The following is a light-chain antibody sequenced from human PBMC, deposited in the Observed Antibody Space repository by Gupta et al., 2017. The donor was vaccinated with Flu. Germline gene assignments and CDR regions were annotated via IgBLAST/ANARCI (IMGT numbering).Light chain of an antibody. CDR3: KQGKHWPT. CDR2: RVS. CDR1: QRLVHRNGNTY. Sequence: DVVMTHSPLSLPVTLGQPASISCRSSQRLVHRNGNTYLTWFQQRPGQSPRRLIFRVSKRDSGVPDRFSGSGSGNDFTLKSSGGEAEDVGVYYIKQGKHWPTFGQGTKVEIK. V-gene: IGKV2-30*02. J-gene: IGKJ1*01.